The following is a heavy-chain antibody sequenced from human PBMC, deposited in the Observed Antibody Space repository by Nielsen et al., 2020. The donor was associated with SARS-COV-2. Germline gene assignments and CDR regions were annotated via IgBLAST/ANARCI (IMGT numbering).Heavy chain of an antibody. CDR3: AKSSNSDYYYYYGMDV. J-gene: IGHJ6*02. CDR1: GFNFNNYA. CDR2: ISWNSGSR. Sequence: SLKISCAASGFNFNNYAMTWVRQAPGKGLEWVSGISWNSGSRGHADSVRGRFTISRDNAKKSLYLQMNNLRTEDTAVYYCAKSSNSDYYYYYGMDVWGQGTTVTVSS. D-gene: IGHD2-2*01. V-gene: IGHV3-9*01.